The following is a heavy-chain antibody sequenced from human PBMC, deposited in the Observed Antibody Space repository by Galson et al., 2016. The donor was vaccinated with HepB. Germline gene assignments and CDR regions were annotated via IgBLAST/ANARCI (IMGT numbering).Heavy chain of an antibody. J-gene: IGHJ5*02. Sequence: SVKVSCKASGYTFTGYVIQWVRQAPGQGLQWKGSISPNNGGTNSAQKLQGRVTMTRDTSITTAYMEQSNLRSDDTAVYYCARGIRYSTGGSPSWGQGTLVTVSS. D-gene: IGHD2-8*02. CDR2: ISPNNGGT. CDR1: GYTFTGYV. V-gene: IGHV1-2*02. CDR3: ARGIRYSTGGSPS.